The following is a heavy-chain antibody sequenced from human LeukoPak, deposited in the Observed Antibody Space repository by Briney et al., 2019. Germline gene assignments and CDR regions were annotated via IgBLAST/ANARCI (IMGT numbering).Heavy chain of an antibody. D-gene: IGHD5-18*01. V-gene: IGHV3-21*01. Sequence: PGGSLRLSCAAPGFTFSSYSMNWVRQAPGKGLEWVSSISSSSYIYYADSVKGRFTISRDNAKNSLYLQMNSLRAEDTAVYYCARGGDTSRSEYFQHWGQGTLVTVSS. CDR3: ARGGDTSRSEYFQH. CDR1: GFTFSSYS. J-gene: IGHJ1*01. CDR2: ISSSSYI.